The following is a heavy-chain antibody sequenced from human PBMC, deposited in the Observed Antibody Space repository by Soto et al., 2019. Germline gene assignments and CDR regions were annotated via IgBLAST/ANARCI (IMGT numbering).Heavy chain of an antibody. CDR2: ISGDSGSM. CDR3: TKRRSARPGFDDFDL. CDR1: GFTFEDYS. V-gene: IGHV3-9*01. Sequence: ELQLVESGGGLVKPGRSLRLSCVGSGFTFEDYSLHWVRQVPGKGLEWVAGISGDSGSMGYADSVRGRFTVSRDNAKSSLFLQMSGLSPEDTALYYCTKRRSARPGFDDFDLWGQGTMVTVSS. J-gene: IGHJ3*01.